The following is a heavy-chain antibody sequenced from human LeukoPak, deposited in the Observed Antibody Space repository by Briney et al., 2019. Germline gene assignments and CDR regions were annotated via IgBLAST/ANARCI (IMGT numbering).Heavy chain of an antibody. J-gene: IGHJ4*02. D-gene: IGHD5-18*01. CDR2: IIPIFGTA. Sequence: ASVKVSCKASGGTFSSYAISWVRQAPGQGLEWMGGIIPIFGTANYAQKFQGRVTITADESTSTAYMELSSLRSEDTAVYYCARAKDTAMVGDYWDQGTLVTVSS. CDR3: ARAKDTAMVGDY. CDR1: GGTFSSYA. V-gene: IGHV1-69*13.